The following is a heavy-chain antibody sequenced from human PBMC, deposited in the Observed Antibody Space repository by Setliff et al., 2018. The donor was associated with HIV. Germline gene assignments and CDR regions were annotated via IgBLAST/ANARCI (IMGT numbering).Heavy chain of an antibody. CDR2: VSYSGGT. J-gene: IGHJ4*02. CDR3: ARLGDSGYDFRGYFDY. CDR1: GGSVSDTSYY. D-gene: IGHD5-12*01. V-gene: IGHV4-39*01. Sequence: PSETLSLTCTVSGGSVSDTSYYWGWIRQPPGKGLKWLANVSYSGGTYYNPSLNSRVTISVDTSRNQFSLKLTSVTAAATALYFCARLGDSGYDFRGYFDYWGQGKLVTVSS.